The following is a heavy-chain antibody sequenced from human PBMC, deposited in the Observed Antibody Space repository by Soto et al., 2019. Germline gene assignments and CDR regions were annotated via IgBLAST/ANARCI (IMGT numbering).Heavy chain of an antibody. V-gene: IGHV3-20*01. CDR2: INWNGGST. CDR3: ARLGSSSLLYYYDYYMDV. Sequence: EVQLVESGGGVVRPGGSLRLSCTASGFTFDDYGMSWVRQAPGKELEWVSGINWNGGSTGYADSVKGRFTNSRDNAKNSLYLQMNSLRAEDTALYPCARLGSSSLLYYYDYYMDVWGKITTVTV. J-gene: IGHJ6*03. CDR1: GFTFDDYG. D-gene: IGHD6-6*01.